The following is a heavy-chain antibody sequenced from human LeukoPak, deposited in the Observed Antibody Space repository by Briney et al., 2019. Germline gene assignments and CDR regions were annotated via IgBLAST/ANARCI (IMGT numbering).Heavy chain of an antibody. CDR3: AKDRRVWGSLDY. J-gene: IGHJ4*02. Sequence: GGSLRLSCAASGFTFSSYAMNWVRQSPVKGLEWVSGISGRGGNSFYADSVKGRFRTSRDNAKNTLYLHMNNLRAEDTAVYYCAKDRRVWGSLDYWGQGTLVTVSS. D-gene: IGHD3-16*01. V-gene: IGHV3-23*01. CDR1: GFTFSSYA. CDR2: ISGRGGNS.